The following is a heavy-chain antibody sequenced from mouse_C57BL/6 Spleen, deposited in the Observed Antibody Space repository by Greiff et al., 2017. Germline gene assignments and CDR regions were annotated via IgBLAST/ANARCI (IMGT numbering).Heavy chain of an antibody. CDR1: GFSLTSYG. Sequence: QVQLQQSGPGLVQPSQSLSITCTVSGFSLTSYGVHWVRQSPGKGLEWLGVIWSGGSTDYNAAFISRLSISKDNSKSQVFFKMNSLQADDTAMYYCARRGGNFDYFDYWGQGTTLTVSS. V-gene: IGHV2-2*01. CDR3: ARRGGNFDYFDY. D-gene: IGHD2-1*01. CDR2: IWSGGST. J-gene: IGHJ2*01.